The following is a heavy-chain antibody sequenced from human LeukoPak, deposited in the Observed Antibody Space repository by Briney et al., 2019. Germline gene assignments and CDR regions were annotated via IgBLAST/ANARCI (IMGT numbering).Heavy chain of an antibody. CDR1: GDSISSGGYY. J-gene: IGHJ4*02. V-gene: IGHV4-31*03. CDR2: ISYSGNT. D-gene: IGHD5-12*01. CDR3: ARAPVATPSEFDY. Sequence: SETLSLTCTVSGDSISSGGYYWSWIRQHPGKGLEWVGYISYSGNTYYNPSLKSRAAISADTPKNQFSLKLSSTTAADTAVYYCARAPVATPSEFDYWGQGTLVTVSS.